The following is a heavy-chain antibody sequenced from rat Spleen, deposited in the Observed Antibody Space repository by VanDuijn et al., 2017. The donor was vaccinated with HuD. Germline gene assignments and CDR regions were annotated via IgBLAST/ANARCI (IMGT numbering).Heavy chain of an antibody. J-gene: IGHJ3*01. Sequence: QVQLKESGPGLVQPSQTLSLTCTVSGFSLTSNGVSWVRQPPGKGLEWMGRMWYDGDTAYNSALKSRLSISRDTSKNQVVLEMNSLQTDDIGTYYCTTGPRILRLDWFAYWGQGTLVTVSS. CDR2: MWYDGDT. V-gene: IGHV2-63*01. CDR3: TTGPRILRLDWFAY. D-gene: IGHD1-6*01. CDR1: GFSLTSNG.